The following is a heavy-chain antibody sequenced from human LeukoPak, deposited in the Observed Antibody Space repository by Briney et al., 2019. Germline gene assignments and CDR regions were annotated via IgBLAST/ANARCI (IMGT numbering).Heavy chain of an antibody. Sequence: SETLSLTCTVSGGSISSHYWSWIRQPPGKGLEWIGYIYYSGSTNYNPSLKSRVTISVGTSKNQFSLKLSSVTAADTAVYYCARGRYFDWLPFDYWGQGTLVTVSS. CDR3: ARGRYFDWLPFDY. J-gene: IGHJ4*02. D-gene: IGHD3-9*01. CDR2: IYYSGST. CDR1: GGSISSHY. V-gene: IGHV4-59*11.